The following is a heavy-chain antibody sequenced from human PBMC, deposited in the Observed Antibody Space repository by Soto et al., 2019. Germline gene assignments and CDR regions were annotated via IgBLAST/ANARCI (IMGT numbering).Heavy chain of an antibody. CDR3: ARKVLGSTSCQDWWYVDL. D-gene: IGHD1-26*01. Sequence: EVQLLESGGGLVQPGGSLRLSCVGSGFTFINYAMNWVRQTPGKGLEWVAGISGGGDRTFDADSVKGRFTISRDNSKKTVNLQMNSLRADDTAVYYCARKVLGSTSCQDWWYVDLWGRGTVVTVSS. J-gene: IGHJ2*01. CDR2: ISGGGDRT. V-gene: IGHV3-23*01. CDR1: GFTFINYA.